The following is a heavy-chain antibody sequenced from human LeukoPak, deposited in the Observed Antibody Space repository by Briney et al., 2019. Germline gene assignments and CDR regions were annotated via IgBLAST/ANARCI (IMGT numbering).Heavy chain of an antibody. D-gene: IGHD3-10*01. CDR3: AKDGVSSSVWAFDI. CDR1: GFTFSNYG. Sequence: GGSLRLSCAASGFTFSNYGMHWVRQAPGKGLEWVAFIRNDGSTKYYVDSVKGRFVISRDNSRNTLYLYMNSLRAEDSAVYYCAKDGVSSSVWAFDIWGQGTMVIVSS. J-gene: IGHJ3*02. CDR2: IRNDGSTK. V-gene: IGHV3-30*02.